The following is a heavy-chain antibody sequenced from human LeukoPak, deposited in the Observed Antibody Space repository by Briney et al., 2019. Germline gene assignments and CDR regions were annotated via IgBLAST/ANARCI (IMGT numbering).Heavy chain of an antibody. CDR2: INAGNGNT. D-gene: IGHD6-13*01. CDR3: ARDPIGSRWPYYFDY. Sequence: ASVKVSCKASGYTFTTYAMHWVRQAPGQRFGWMGWINAGNGNTKYSQKFQARVTITRDTSASTAYMELSSLRSEDTAVYYCARDPIGSRWPYYFDYWGQGTLVTVSS. V-gene: IGHV1-3*01. CDR1: GYTFTTYA. J-gene: IGHJ4*02.